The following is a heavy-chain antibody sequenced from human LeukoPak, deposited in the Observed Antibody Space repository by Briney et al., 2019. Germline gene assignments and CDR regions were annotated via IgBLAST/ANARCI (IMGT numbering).Heavy chain of an antibody. D-gene: IGHD4-11*01. V-gene: IGHV4-59*01. CDR1: GGSISSYY. Sequence: SETLSLTCTVSGGSISSYYWSWIRQPPGKGLEWIGYIYYSGSTNYNPSLKSRVTISVDTSKNQFSLKLSSVTAADTAVYYCASTVTSPYYYGMDVWRQGTTVTVSS. J-gene: IGHJ6*02. CDR2: IYYSGST. CDR3: ASTVTSPYYYGMDV.